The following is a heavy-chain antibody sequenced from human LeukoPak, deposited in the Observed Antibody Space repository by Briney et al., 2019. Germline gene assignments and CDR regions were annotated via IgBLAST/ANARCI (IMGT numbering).Heavy chain of an antibody. Sequence: GGSLRLSCAASAFTLSAYWMSWVRQAPGKGREWVANIKQDGSEKFYVDSVEGRFTISRDNAKNSLYLQMNNLRAEDTAVYYCARGPLTYCSTTSCQFDQWGQGTLVTVSS. V-gene: IGHV3-7*04. D-gene: IGHD2-2*01. CDR1: AFTLSAYW. CDR3: ARGPLTYCSTTSCQFDQ. CDR2: IKQDGSEK. J-gene: IGHJ4*02.